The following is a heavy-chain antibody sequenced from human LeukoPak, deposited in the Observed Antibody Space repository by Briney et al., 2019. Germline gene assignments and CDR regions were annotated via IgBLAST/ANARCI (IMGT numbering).Heavy chain of an antibody. V-gene: IGHV4-39*01. CDR1: GGSISSSSYY. J-gene: IGHJ3*02. D-gene: IGHD4-17*01. Sequence: SETLSLTCTVSGGSISSSSYYWGWIRQPPGKGLEWIGSIYYSGSTYYNPSLKSRVTISVDTSKNQFSLKLSSVTAADTAVYYCARHPDYGDYSDAFDIWGQGTMVTVSP. CDR2: IYYSGST. CDR3: ARHPDYGDYSDAFDI.